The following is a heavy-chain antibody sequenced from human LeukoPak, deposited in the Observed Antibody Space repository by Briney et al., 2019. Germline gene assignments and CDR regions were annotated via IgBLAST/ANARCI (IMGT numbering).Heavy chain of an antibody. Sequence: GGSLRLSCAASGFTVSSNYMSWVRQAPGKGLEWVSVIYSGGSTYYADSVKGRFTISRDNSKNTLYLQMNSLRAEDTAVYYCAKCIGVVLDTFDIWGQGTMVTVSS. D-gene: IGHD3-3*01. J-gene: IGHJ3*02. V-gene: IGHV3-66*01. CDR3: AKCIGVVLDTFDI. CDR1: GFTVSSNY. CDR2: IYSGGST.